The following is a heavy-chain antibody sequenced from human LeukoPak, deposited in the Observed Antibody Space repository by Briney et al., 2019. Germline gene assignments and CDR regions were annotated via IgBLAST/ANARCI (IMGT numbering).Heavy chain of an antibody. V-gene: IGHV3-15*01. D-gene: IGHD3-10*01. CDR1: GFTFTNVW. CDR3: TTDLSSGY. Sequence: GGSLRLSCAASGFTFTNVWMYWVRQAPGKGLEWVGRIKSKTDGGTTGYAAPVKGRFTISIDDSKTTLYLQMNSLKTEDTAVYYCTTDLSSGYWGQGTLVTVSS. CDR2: IKSKTDGGTT. J-gene: IGHJ4*02.